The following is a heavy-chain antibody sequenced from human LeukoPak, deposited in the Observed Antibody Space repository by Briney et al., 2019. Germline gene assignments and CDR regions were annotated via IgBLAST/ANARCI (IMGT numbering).Heavy chain of an antibody. Sequence: SETLSLTCTVSGGSISSHYWSWIRQPPGKGLEWIGYIYYSGSTNYNPSLKSRVTISVDTSKNQFPLKLSSVTAADTAVYYCARGRLSLYYFDYWGQGTLVTVSS. J-gene: IGHJ4*02. CDR2: IYYSGST. D-gene: IGHD3-16*02. CDR3: ARGRLSLYYFDY. CDR1: GGSISSHY. V-gene: IGHV4-59*11.